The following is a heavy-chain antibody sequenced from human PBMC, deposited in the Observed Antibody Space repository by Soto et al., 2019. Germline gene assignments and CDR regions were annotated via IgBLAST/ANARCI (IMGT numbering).Heavy chain of an antibody. CDR2: IWYDGSNK. V-gene: IGHV3-33*01. CDR1: GFTFSSYG. D-gene: IGHD6-6*01. Sequence: QVQLVESGGGVVQPGRSLRLSCAASGFTFSSYGMHWVRQAPGKGLEWAAVIWYDGSNKYYADSVKGRFTISRDNSKNWLYLQMSSHRAEDTAVYYCAGDRSIAARGGAFYIWGQGKMVTVSS. CDR3: AGDRSIAARGGAFYI. J-gene: IGHJ3*02.